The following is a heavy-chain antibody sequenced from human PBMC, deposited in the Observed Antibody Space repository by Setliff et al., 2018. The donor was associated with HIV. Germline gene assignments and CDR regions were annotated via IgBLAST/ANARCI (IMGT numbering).Heavy chain of an antibody. CDR1: GGSVSGYY. CDR3: ARQDGALTGRYFYYYMNV. CDR2: IYFSGTT. J-gene: IGHJ6*03. Sequence: PSETLSLTCTVSGGSVSGYYWTWIRQPPGKGLEWIGHIYFSGTTNYNPSPQSRVTMSVDTSKNQFSLTLTSVTAADTAVYYCARQDGALTGRYFYYYMNVWGKGTTVTVSS. D-gene: IGHD3-9*01. V-gene: IGHV4-59*08.